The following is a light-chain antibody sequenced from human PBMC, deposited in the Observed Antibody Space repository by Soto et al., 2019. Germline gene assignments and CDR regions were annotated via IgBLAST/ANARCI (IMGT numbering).Light chain of an antibody. J-gene: IGLJ3*02. CDR1: SSDVGAYNY. V-gene: IGLV2-8*01. CDR3: NSYAGSKNFGV. Sequence: QSALTQPPSASGSPGQSVTISCTGTSSDVGAYNYVSWYQQHPGKAPKLIIYEVTKRPSGVPDRFSGSKSGNTASLTVSGLQAEDEADYYCNSYAGSKNFGVFGGGTKPTVL. CDR2: EVT.